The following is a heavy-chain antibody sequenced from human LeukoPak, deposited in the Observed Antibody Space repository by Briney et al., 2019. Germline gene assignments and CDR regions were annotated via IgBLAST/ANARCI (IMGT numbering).Heavy chain of an antibody. D-gene: IGHD3-16*02. CDR1: GYTLTELS. CDR3: ARGKTKGVTVNWFDT. V-gene: IGHV1-24*01. Sequence: ASVKVSCKVSGYTLTELSMHWVRQAPGKGLEWMGGFDPEDGETIYAQKFQGRVTMTEDTSTDTAYMELSSLRSEDTAVYYCARGKTKGVTVNWFDTWGQGTLVTVSS. CDR2: FDPEDGET. J-gene: IGHJ5*02.